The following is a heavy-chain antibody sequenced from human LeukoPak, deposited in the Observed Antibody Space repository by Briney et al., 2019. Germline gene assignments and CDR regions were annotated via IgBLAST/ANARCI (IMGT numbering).Heavy chain of an antibody. Sequence: PGGSLRLSCAASGLTFSDYSMNWVRQAPGKGLEWISYISSSSNTIYYADSVKGRFTISRDNAKNSLYLQMNSLRVEDTAIYYCATSGSYRFDYWGQGTLVTVSS. J-gene: IGHJ4*02. D-gene: IGHD1-26*01. CDR3: ATSGSYRFDY. CDR2: ISSSSNTI. V-gene: IGHV3-48*01. CDR1: GLTFSDYS.